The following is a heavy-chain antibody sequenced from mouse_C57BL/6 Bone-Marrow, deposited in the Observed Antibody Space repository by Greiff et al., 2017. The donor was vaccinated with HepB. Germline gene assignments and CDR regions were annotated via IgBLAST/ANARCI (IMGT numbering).Heavy chain of an antibody. D-gene: IGHD1-1*01. CDR1: GFTFSSYA. CDR2: ISDGGSYT. J-gene: IGHJ4*01. Sequence: EVMLVESGGGLVKPGGSLKLSCAASGFTFSSYAMSWVRQTPEKRLEWVATISDGGSYTYYPDNVKGRFTISRDNAKNNLYLQMSHLKSEDTAMYYCALITTVVAEDYAMEYWGQGTSVTVSS. CDR3: ALITTVVAEDYAMEY. V-gene: IGHV5-4*03.